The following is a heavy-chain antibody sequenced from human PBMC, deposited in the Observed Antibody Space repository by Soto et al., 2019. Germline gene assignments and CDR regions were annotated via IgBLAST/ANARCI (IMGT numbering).Heavy chain of an antibody. Sequence: SETLSLTCTVSGGSISSGDYYWSWIRQPPGKGLEWIGYIYYSGSTYYNPSLKSRVTISVDTSKNQFSLKLSSVTAADTAVYYCARDYYGSGTPWAYYYYGMDVCGEVPSVTASS. CDR1: GGSISSGDYY. J-gene: IGHJ6*02. V-gene: IGHV4-30-4*01. CDR2: IYYSGST. D-gene: IGHD3-10*01. CDR3: ARDYYGSGTPWAYYYYGMDV.